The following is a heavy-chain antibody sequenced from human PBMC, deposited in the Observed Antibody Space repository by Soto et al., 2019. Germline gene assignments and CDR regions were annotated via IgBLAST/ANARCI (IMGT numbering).Heavy chain of an antibody. J-gene: IGHJ4*02. CDR1: EFTFSNYA. CDR3: ARGPSYSDSYFDH. D-gene: IGHD4-17*01. Sequence: GGSLRLSCAASEFTFSNYAMHWVRQAPGKGLQWLAVISYDGNNKYYADSVEGRFTISRDNAKNTVYLQMNSLRLEDTAVYYCARGPSYSDSYFDHWGQGTLVTVSS. V-gene: IGHV3-30*03. CDR2: ISYDGNNK.